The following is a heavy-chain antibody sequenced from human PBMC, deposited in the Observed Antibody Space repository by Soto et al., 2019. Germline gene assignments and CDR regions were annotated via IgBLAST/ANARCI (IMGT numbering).Heavy chain of an antibody. Sequence: ASVKVSCKASGYTFTSYGISWVRQAPGQGLEWMGWISAYNGNTNYAQKLQGRVTMTTDTSTSTAYVELRSLRSDDTAVYYCARWVTAISLNYFGYWGQGTLVTVSS. V-gene: IGHV1-18*04. J-gene: IGHJ4*02. CDR1: GYTFTSYG. CDR2: ISAYNGNT. CDR3: ARWVTAISLNYFGY. D-gene: IGHD2-21*02.